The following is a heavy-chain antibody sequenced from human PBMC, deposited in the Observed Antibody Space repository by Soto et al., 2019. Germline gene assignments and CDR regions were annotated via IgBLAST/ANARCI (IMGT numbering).Heavy chain of an antibody. V-gene: IGHV1-69*13. D-gene: IGHD6-19*01. CDR1: GGTFSSYA. CDR3: ARDLRRTYSSGWYYFDY. J-gene: IGHJ4*02. Sequence: SVKVSCKASGGTFSSYAISWVRQAPGQGLEWMGGIIPICGTANYAQKFQGRVTITADESTSTAYMELSSLRSEDTAVYYCARDLRRTYSSGWYYFDYWGQGTLVTVSS. CDR2: IIPICGTA.